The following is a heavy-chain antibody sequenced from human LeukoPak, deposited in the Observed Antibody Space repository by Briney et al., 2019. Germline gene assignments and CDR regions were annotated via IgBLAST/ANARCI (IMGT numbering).Heavy chain of an antibody. CDR3: ARRATVGPEITESNWPDP. J-gene: IGHJ5*02. D-gene: IGHD1-14*01. CDR1: GGSISSYS. Sequence: SETLSLTCTVSGGSISSYSWNWIRQPPGKGLEWIGYMHYTGNTNYNPSLKSRVTISLDTSNNLFSLRLRSVTAADTAVYYCARRATVGPEITESNWPDPWGQGTLVTVSS. V-gene: IGHV4-59*08. CDR2: MHYTGNT.